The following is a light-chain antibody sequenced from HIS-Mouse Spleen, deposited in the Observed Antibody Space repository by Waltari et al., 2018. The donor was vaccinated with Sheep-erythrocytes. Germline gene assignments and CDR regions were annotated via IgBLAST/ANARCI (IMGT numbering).Light chain of an antibody. Sequence: QSALTQPASVSGSPGQSITISCTGTSRDVGGYNYVSWYQQHPGKAPKLMIYEVSNRPSGVSNRFSGSKSGNTASLTISGLQAEDEADYYCCSYAGSSTWVFGGGTKLTVL. V-gene: IGLV2-23*02. CDR2: EVS. CDR3: CSYAGSSTWV. CDR1: SRDVGGYNY. J-gene: IGLJ3*02.